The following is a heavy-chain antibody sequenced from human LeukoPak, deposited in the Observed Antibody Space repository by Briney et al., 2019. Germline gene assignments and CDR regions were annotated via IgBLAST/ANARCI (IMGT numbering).Heavy chain of an antibody. CDR2: IIPILGIA. J-gene: IGHJ4*02. CDR3: ARVMIYDSSGYYYFDY. D-gene: IGHD3-22*01. Sequence: ASVTVSCKASGGTFSSYAISWVRQAPGQGLEWMGRIIPILGIANYAQKFQGRVTITADKSTSTAYMELSSLRSEDTAVYYCARVMIYDSSGYYYFDYWGQGTLVTVSS. V-gene: IGHV1-69*04. CDR1: GGTFSSYA.